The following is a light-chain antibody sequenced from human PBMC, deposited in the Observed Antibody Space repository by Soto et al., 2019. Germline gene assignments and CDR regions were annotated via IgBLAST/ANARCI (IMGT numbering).Light chain of an antibody. J-gene: IGLJ1*01. Sequence: QSALTQPASVSGSPGQSITISCTGTSSDVGGYNYVSWYQQHPGKAPKLMFYDVSNRPSGVSNRFSGSKSGNTASLTISGLQVEDEADYYCSSYTSSSTYVFGTGTKLTVL. CDR3: SSYTSSSTYV. CDR2: DVS. V-gene: IGLV2-14*01. CDR1: SSDVGGYNY.